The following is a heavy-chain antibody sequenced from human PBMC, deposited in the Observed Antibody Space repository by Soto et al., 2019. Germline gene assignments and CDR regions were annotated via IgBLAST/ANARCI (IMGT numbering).Heavy chain of an antibody. CDR3: ATLKTSTFDY. CDR2: ISYDGILK. Sequence: PGGSLRLSCEASGFTFSAFGMHWVRQAPGKGLEWVAIISYDGILKYYADSVKGRFTISRDTSKSALYLQMNSLRPEDTAVYYCATLKTSTFDYWGQGTLVTVSS. CDR1: GFTFSAFG. V-gene: IGHV3-30*03. J-gene: IGHJ4*02.